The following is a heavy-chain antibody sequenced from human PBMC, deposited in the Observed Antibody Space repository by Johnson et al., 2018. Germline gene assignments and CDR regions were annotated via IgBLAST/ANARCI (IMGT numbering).Heavy chain of an antibody. V-gene: IGHV4-59*01. J-gene: IGHJ6*03. CDR2: IYYSGST. CDR1: GGSISSYY. CDR3: AKDSVDTAMVDDYYYYYMDV. D-gene: IGHD5-18*01. Sequence: QVQLQESGPGLVKPSETLSLTCTVSGGSISSYYWSWIRQPPGKGLEWIGYIYYSGSTNYNPSLKSRVTISVDTSKNQFSLKLSSVTAADTAEYYCAKDSVDTAMVDDYYYYYMDVGGKGTTVTVSS.